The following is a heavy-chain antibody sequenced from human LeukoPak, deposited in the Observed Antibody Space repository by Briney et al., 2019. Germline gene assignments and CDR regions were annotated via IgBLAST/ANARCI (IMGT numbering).Heavy chain of an antibody. CDR3: AREDNSSPYFDY. V-gene: IGHV1-46*01. CDR1: GYTFTSYY. D-gene: IGHD6-13*01. J-gene: IGHJ4*02. CDR2: INPSGGST. Sequence: ASVKVSCTASGYTFTSYYMHCVRQAPGQGLEWMGIINPSGGSTSYAQKFQGRVTMTRDTSTSTVYMELSSLRSEDTAVYYCAREDNSSPYFDYWGQGTLVTVSS.